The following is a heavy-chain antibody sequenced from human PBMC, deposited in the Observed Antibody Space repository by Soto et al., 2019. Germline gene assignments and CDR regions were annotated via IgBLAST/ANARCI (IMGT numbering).Heavy chain of an antibody. CDR1: GGSISSGEYY. V-gene: IGHV4-30-4*01. CDR2: IYYRGST. D-gene: IGHD3-9*01. CDR3: ARGPTYYDILTGLFFDY. Sequence: QVQLQESGPGLVKPSQTLSLTCTVSGGSISSGEYYWSWIRQPPGKGLEWIGYIYYRGSTYYNSSLKSRVTILVDTSKNKFPLKLSSVTAADTAVYYCARGPTYYDILTGLFFDYWGQGSLVTVSS. J-gene: IGHJ4*02.